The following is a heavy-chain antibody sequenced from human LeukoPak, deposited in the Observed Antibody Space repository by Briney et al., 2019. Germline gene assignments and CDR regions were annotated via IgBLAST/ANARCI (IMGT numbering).Heavy chain of an antibody. V-gene: IGHV4-34*01. CDR2: IYYSGST. D-gene: IGHD6-13*01. CDR1: GGSFSGYY. J-gene: IGHJ4*02. Sequence: SETLSLTCAVYGGSFSGYYWSWIRQPPGKGLEWIGSIYYSGSTYYNPSLKSRVTISVDTSKNQFSLKLSSVTAADTAVYYCARLRSSSPYYFDYWGQGTLVTVSS. CDR3: ARLRSSSPYYFDY.